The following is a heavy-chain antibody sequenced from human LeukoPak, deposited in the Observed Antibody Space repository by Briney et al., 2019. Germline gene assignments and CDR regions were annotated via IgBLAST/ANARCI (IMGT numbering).Heavy chain of an antibody. CDR2: IYYSGST. Sequence: SETLSLTCTVSGGSISSGGYYWSWIRQHPGTGLEWIGYIYYSGSTYYNPSLKSRVTISVDTSKNQFSLKLSSVTAADTAVYYCARRRGSYFDYWGQGTLVTVSS. CDR3: ARRRGSYFDY. D-gene: IGHD3-16*01. CDR1: GGSISSGGYY. J-gene: IGHJ4*02. V-gene: IGHV4-31*03.